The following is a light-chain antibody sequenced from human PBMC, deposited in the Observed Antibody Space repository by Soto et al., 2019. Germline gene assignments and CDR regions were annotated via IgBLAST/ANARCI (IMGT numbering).Light chain of an antibody. CDR3: SSFTTGSTYV. CDR1: SSDVGSYNR. CDR2: DVS. V-gene: IGLV2-18*02. Sequence: QSALTQPPSVCGSPEQSVAISCSGTSSDVGSYNRVSWYQQPPARAPKLMISDVSNRPLGVPDRFSGSKSGNTASLTISGLQAEDEAAYSCSSFTTGSTYVFGTGTKVTVL. J-gene: IGLJ1*01.